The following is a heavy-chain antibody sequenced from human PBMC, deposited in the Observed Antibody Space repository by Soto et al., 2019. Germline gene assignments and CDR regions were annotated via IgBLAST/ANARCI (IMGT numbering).Heavy chain of an antibody. V-gene: IGHV4-34*01. J-gene: IGHJ6*02. CDR3: ARCSRGLTVLLARYYGMDV. Sequence: QVQLQQWGAGLLKPSETLSLTCAVYGGSFSGYYWSWIRQPPGKGLEWIGEINHSGSTNYNPSLKSRVTISVDTSKNQFSLKLSSVTAADTAVYYCARCSRGLTVLLARYYGMDVWGQSTTVTVSS. CDR1: GGSFSGYY. CDR2: INHSGST. D-gene: IGHD2-21*01.